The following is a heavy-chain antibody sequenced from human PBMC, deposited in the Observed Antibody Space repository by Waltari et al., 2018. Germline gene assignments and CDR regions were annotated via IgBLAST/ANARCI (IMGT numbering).Heavy chain of an antibody. V-gene: IGHV4-34*01. D-gene: IGHD3-10*01. CDR2: IHHIGTT. Sequence: QVQLQQWGAGLLKPSETLSLTCEVYGGSFSGYYWNWIRQSTGKRLEWIGEIHHIGTTTNNPSLKCRVTISVDTSNNHFSLKVASVTAANTAVYYCARKLLTCGESLAYFDHWGQGTLVTVSS. J-gene: IGHJ4*02. CDR1: GGSFSGYY. CDR3: ARKLLTCGESLAYFDH.